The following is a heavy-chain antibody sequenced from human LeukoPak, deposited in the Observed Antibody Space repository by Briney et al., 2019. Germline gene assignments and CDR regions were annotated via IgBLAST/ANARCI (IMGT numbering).Heavy chain of an antibody. J-gene: IGHJ4*02. D-gene: IGHD5-18*01. V-gene: IGHV3-21*01. CDR2: ITSDSAYI. CDR1: GFPLSTSA. CDR3: ASGWKQQPIIRTGYFEY. Sequence: PGGSLRLSCAASGFPLSTSAMNWVRQAPGKGLEWVSSITSDSAYIYHADSVKGRFTVSRDNAKNSLCLQMNSLRAEDTAVYYCASGWKQQPIIRTGYFEYWGQGALVTVAS.